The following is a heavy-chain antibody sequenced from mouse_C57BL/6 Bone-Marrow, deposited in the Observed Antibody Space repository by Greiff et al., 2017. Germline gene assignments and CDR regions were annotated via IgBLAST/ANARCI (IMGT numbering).Heavy chain of an antibody. CDR1: GYTFTSYW. V-gene: IGHV1-69*01. Sequence: QVQLKQPGAEPVMPGASVKLFCKASGYTFTSYWMHWVKQRPGPGLEWIGEIDPSDSYTNYNQKFKGKSTLTVDKSSSTAYMQLSSLTSEDSAVYYCAREGYDYVDYWGRGTTLTVSA. CDR2: IDPSDSYT. J-gene: IGHJ2*01. D-gene: IGHD2-3*01. CDR3: AREGYDYVDY.